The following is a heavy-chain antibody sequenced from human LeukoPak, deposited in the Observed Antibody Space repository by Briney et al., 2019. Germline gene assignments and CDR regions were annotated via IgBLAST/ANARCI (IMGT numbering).Heavy chain of an antibody. CDR3: ARALYYDILTNYQTHTYYFDY. J-gene: IGHJ4*02. D-gene: IGHD3-9*01. CDR2: ISSRSSNI. Sequence: GGSLRLSCAASGFSFGAYSMNWVRQAPGKGLEWVSSISSRSSNIYYADSMKGRVTVSRDNAKNSLYLQMNSLRAEDTAVYYCARALYYDILTNYQTHTYYFDYWGQGTLLTVSS. V-gene: IGHV3-21*01. CDR1: GFSFGAYS.